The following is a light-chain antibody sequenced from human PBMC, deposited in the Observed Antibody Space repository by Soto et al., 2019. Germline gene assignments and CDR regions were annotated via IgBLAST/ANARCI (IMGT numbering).Light chain of an antibody. Sequence: QSALTQPASVSGSPGQSITISCTGTSGDVGGYNYVSWFQLHPGKAPKLVIYEVSNRPSGVSNRFSGSKSGDTASLTISGLQTEDEADYYCISYTASSPLGVLGGGTKLTVL. V-gene: IGLV2-14*01. CDR3: ISYTASSPLGV. CDR2: EVS. CDR1: SGDVGGYNY. J-gene: IGLJ3*02.